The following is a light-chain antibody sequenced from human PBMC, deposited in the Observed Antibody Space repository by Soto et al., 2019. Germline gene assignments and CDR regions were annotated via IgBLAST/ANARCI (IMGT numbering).Light chain of an antibody. J-gene: IGKJ1*01. Sequence: EIVLTQSPGTLSLSPGERATLSCRASQSVFNNHIGWYQLKPGHAPRRLIFGASFRATGIPDRFSGSGSGTDFTLTISRLEPEDFAVYYCQQYGSSPTTFGQGTTVEIK. CDR2: GAS. CDR1: QSVFNNH. V-gene: IGKV3-20*01. CDR3: QQYGSSPTT.